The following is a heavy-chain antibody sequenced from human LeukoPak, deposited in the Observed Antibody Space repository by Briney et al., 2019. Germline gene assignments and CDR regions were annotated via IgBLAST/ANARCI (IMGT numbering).Heavy chain of an antibody. D-gene: IGHD4/OR15-4a*01. CDR1: GDSISSGGYY. CDR3: ARGAPLLVVPTTLLGWFDP. V-gene: IGHV4-30-2*01. Sequence: PSQTLSLTCTVSGDSISSGGYYWSWIRQPPGKGLEWIGYIYHSGSTYYNPSLKSRVTISIDRSKNQFSLKVTSVTAADTAVYFCARGAPLLVVPTTLLGWFDPWGQGTLVTVSS. CDR2: IYHSGST. J-gene: IGHJ5*02.